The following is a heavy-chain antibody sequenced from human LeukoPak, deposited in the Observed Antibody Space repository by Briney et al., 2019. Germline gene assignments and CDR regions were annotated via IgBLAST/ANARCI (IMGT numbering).Heavy chain of an antibody. D-gene: IGHD3-3*01. CDR2: VSYDGSET. J-gene: IGHJ6*02. CDR1: GFTFTFCG. Sequence: PGVSLRLSCYASGFTFTFCGFLWVRQAPGKGLEWVALVSYDGSETFYADSVKGRVTISRDNSKNTVYLQMNSLRPEDTAVYYCAKGYYDLSSGHLDLFDLWGQGTLVTVSSGMDAWGQGTTVTVSS. CDR3: AKGYYDLSSGHLDLFDLWGQGTLVTVSSGMDA. V-gene: IGHV3-30*18.